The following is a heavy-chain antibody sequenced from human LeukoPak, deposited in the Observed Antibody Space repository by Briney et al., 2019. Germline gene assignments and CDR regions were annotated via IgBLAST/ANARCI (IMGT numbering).Heavy chain of an antibody. CDR1: GFTFSSYG. D-gene: IGHD1-26*01. CDR3: AREGGSYYMDY. CDR2: IWYDGSNK. J-gene: IGHJ4*02. V-gene: IGHV3-33*01. Sequence: GRSLRLSCAASGFTFSSYGMHWVRQAPGKGLEWVAVIWYDGSNKYYADSVKGRFTISRDNAKNSLYLQMNSLRAEDTAVYYCAREGGSYYMDYWGQGTLVTVSS.